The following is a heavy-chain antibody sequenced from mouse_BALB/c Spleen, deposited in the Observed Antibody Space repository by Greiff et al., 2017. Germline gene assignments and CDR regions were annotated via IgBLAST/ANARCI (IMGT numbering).Heavy chain of an antibody. Sequence: VQLVESGPGLVAPSQSLSITCTVSGFSLTSYGVHWVRQPPGKGLEWLGVIWAGGSTNYNSALMSRLSISKDNSKSQVFLKMNSLQTDDTAMYYCARADYGNYEYYFDYWGQGTTLTVSS. D-gene: IGHD2-1*01. CDR3: ARADYGNYEYYFDY. CDR1: GFSLTSYG. J-gene: IGHJ2*01. V-gene: IGHV2-9*02. CDR2: IWAGGST.